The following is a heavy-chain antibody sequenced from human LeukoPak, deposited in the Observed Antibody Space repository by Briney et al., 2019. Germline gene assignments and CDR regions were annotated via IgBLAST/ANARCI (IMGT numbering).Heavy chain of an antibody. CDR3: ARHHYYGSGSYPYNWFDP. V-gene: IGHV4-39*01. Sequence: SETLSLTCTVSGGSISSSSYYWGWIRQPPGKGLEWIGSIYYSGSTYYNPSLKSRVTISVDTSKNQFSLKLSSVTAADTAVYYCARHHYYGSGSYPYNWFDPWGQGTLVTVS. CDR2: IYYSGST. CDR1: GGSISSSSYY. D-gene: IGHD3-10*01. J-gene: IGHJ5*02.